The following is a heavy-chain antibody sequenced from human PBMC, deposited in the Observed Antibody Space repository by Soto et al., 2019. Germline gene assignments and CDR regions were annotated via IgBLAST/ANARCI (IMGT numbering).Heavy chain of an antibody. CDR3: AREGGAYGSGKSNDAFDI. CDR1: GGSISSGGYY. CDR2: IYYSGST. D-gene: IGHD3-10*01. Sequence: SETLSLTCTVSGGSISSGGYYWSWIRQHPGKGLEWIGYIYYSGSTYYNPSLKSRVTISVDTSKNQFSLKLSSVTAADTAVYYCAREGGAYGSGKSNDAFDIWGQGTMVTVSS. J-gene: IGHJ3*02. V-gene: IGHV4-31*03.